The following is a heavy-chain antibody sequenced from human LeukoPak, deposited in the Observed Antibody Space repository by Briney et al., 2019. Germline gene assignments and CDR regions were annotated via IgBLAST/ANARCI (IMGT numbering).Heavy chain of an antibody. CDR1: GYTFTGYY. V-gene: IGHV1-2*02. Sequence: ASVKVSCKTSGYTFTGYYIHWVRQAPGHGLEWLGWINPNRGGTKYAQKFQGRVTMTRDTSISTAYMELSRLRSDDTAVYYCARERGYCSSSTCYTSDAFDIWGQGTLVTVSS. CDR2: INPNRGGT. D-gene: IGHD2-2*02. CDR3: ARERGYCSSSTCYTSDAFDI. J-gene: IGHJ3*02.